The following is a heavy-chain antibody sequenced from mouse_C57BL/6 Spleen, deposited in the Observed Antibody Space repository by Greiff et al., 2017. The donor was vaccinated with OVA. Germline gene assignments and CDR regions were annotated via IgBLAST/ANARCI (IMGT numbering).Heavy chain of an antibody. CDR2: IHPNSGST. Sequence: QVQLQQSGAELVKPGASVKLSCKASGYTFTSYWMHWVKQRPGQGLEWIGMIHPNSGSTNYNEKFKSKATLTVDKSSSTAYMQLSSLTSEDSAVYYCARDGITTVKGFYFDYWGQGTTLTVSS. D-gene: IGHD1-1*01. V-gene: IGHV1-64*01. CDR3: ARDGITTVKGFYFDY. CDR1: GYTFTSYW. J-gene: IGHJ2*01.